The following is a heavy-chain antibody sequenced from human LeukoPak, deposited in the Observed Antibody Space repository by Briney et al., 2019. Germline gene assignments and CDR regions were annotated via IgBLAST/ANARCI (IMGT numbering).Heavy chain of an antibody. V-gene: IGHV4-38-2*02. CDR3: ARGRAPLDY. CDR1: SSYISSSNY. CDR2: IYHGGNT. Sequence: SETLSLTCTVSSSYISSSNYWSWIRQSPGKGLEWIGTIYHGGNTYYNPSLMTRVTISVDTSKNQFSLKLSSVTAADTAVYYCARGRAPLDYWGQGTLVTVSS. J-gene: IGHJ4*02.